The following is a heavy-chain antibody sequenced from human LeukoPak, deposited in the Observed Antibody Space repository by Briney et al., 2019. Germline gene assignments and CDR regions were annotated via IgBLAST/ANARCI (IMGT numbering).Heavy chain of an antibody. Sequence: GGSLRLSCAASGFSFNNYGMHWVRQAPGKGLEWVAVISYDGSNKFYADSVKGRFTISRDKSKNTLYLQMNSLRAGDTAVYYCAKDKNSGWSFFDYWGQGTLVTVSS. CDR2: ISYDGSNK. CDR1: GFSFNNYG. V-gene: IGHV3-30*18. J-gene: IGHJ4*02. CDR3: AKDKNSGWSFFDY. D-gene: IGHD6-19*01.